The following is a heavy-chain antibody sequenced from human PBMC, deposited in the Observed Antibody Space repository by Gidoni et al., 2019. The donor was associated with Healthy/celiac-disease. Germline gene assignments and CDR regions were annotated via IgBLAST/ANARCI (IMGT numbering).Heavy chain of an antibody. CDR3: ARHEGPGEDDYGDYLDY. CDR1: GGSISSSSYY. D-gene: IGHD4-17*01. CDR2: IYYSGST. Sequence: QLQLQESGPGLVKPSETLSLTCTVSGGSISSSSYYWGWIRQPPGKGLEWIGSIYYSGSTYYNQDLKSRVTISVDTSKNQFSLKLSSVTAADTAVYYCARHEGPGEDDYGDYLDYWGQGTLVTVSS. J-gene: IGHJ4*02. V-gene: IGHV4-39*01.